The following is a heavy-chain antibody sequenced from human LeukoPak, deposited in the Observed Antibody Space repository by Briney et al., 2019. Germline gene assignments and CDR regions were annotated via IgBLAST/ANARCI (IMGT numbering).Heavy chain of an antibody. V-gene: IGHV1-3*01. CDR2: ISAGNGNT. CDR1: GYTFTSYA. Sequence: ASVKVSCKASGYTFTSYAIHWVRQAPGQRLEWMGWISAGNGNTKYSQNFQGRVTFISNTSATTAFMELSSLRSEDTAVYYCARMVRYYYYYGMDVWGQGTTVTVSS. D-gene: IGHD4-23*01. J-gene: IGHJ6*02. CDR3: ARMVRYYYYYGMDV.